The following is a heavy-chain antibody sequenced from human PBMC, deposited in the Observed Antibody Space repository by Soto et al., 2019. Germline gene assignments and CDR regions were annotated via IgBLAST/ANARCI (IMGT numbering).Heavy chain of an antibody. J-gene: IGHJ4*02. CDR1: GFTFSKYS. V-gene: IGHV3-48*01. Sequence: EVHLVESGGGLVQPGGSLRLSCTASGFTFSKYSMNWARQAPGKGLVWISYISSSSSPIYYADYVKGPFTNSRDNAKNSLYLEMNSLRAEDTAIYYCVRDTKASDCSSTSCHRLDYGGQGNLVTVSS. CDR3: VRDTKASDCSSTSCHRLDY. CDR2: ISSSSSPI. D-gene: IGHD2-2*01.